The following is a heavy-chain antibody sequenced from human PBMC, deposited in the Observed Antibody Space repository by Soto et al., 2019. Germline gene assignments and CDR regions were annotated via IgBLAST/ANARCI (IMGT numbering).Heavy chain of an antibody. CDR3: ARDPTTTVTTNYYYGMDV. J-gene: IGHJ6*02. Sequence: GGSLRLSCAASGFTFSSYAMHWVRQAPGKGLEWVAVISYDGSNKYYADSVKGRFTISRDNSKNTLYLQMNSLRAEDTAVYYCARDPTTTVTTNYYYGMDVWGQGTTVTVSS. V-gene: IGHV3-30-3*01. CDR2: ISYDGSNK. CDR1: GFTFSSYA. D-gene: IGHD4-17*01.